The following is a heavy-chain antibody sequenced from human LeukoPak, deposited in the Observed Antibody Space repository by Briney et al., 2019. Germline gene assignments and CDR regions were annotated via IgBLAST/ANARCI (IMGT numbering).Heavy chain of an antibody. J-gene: IGHJ4*02. CDR2: IWYDGSNK. V-gene: IGHV3-33*06. D-gene: IGHD6-13*01. CDR3: AKGIAAAGTGYNY. CDR1: GFTFSSYG. Sequence: GGSLKLSCAASGFTFSSYGMHWVRQAPGKGLEWVAVIWYDGSNKYYADSVKGRFTISRDNSKNTLYLQMNSLRAEDTAVYYCAKGIAAAGTGYNYWGQGTLVTVSS.